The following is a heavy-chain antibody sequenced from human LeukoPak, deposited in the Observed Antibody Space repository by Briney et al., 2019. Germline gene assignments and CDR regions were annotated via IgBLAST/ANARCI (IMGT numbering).Heavy chain of an antibody. CDR3: ARDQRIVGATTLFDY. Sequence: SGTLSLTCAVSGGSISSSNWWSWVRQPPGKGLEWIGEIYHSGSTNYNPSLKSRVTMSVDTSKNQFSLKLSSVTAADTAVYYCARDQRIVGATTLFDYWGQGALVTVSS. D-gene: IGHD1-26*01. CDR2: IYHSGST. CDR1: GGSISSSNW. V-gene: IGHV4-4*02. J-gene: IGHJ4*02.